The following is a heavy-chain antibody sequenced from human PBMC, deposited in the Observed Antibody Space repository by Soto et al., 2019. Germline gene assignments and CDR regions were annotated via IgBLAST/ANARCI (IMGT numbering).Heavy chain of an antibody. V-gene: IGHV1-18*01. CDR2: ISAYNDNT. J-gene: IGHJ6*02. CDR1: GYTFTNYG. CDR3: ARDNGPYLFYYYGMAV. Sequence: ASVKVSCKASGYTFTNYGLSWVRQAPGQGLEWMGWISAYNDNTNYAEKLQGRVTMTTDTSTSTAYMQLRSLRSDDTAVYYCARDNGPYLFYYYGMAVWGQGTTVTVSS. D-gene: IGHD2-2*01.